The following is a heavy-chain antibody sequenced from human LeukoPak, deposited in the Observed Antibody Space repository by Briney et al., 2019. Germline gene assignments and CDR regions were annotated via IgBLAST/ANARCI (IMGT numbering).Heavy chain of an antibody. J-gene: IGHJ5*02. D-gene: IGHD3-3*02. CDR1: GGSISSHY. Sequence: SETLSLTCTVSGGSISSHYWSWIRQPPGKGLEWIGYIYYSGSTNYNPSLKSRVTISVDTSKNQFSLKLSSVTAADTAVYYCAREFPSSIFSWFDPWGQGTLVTVSS. CDR2: IYYSGST. V-gene: IGHV4-59*11. CDR3: AREFPSSIFSWFDP.